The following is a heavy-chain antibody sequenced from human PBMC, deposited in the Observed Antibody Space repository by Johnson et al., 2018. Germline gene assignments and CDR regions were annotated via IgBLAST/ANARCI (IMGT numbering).Heavy chain of an antibody. CDR3: VRIVVSSVGNYMDV. Sequence: QVQLQESRPGLVRPSETLSLTCTVSSGSISSGSHFGAWIRQPPGKGLEWIGSINYSGTPYYNPSLKSPVTILVDTSKNQFSLRLTSVTAADTAVYYCVRIVVSSVGNYMDVWGRGTTVTVSS. V-gene: IGHV4-39*07. CDR1: SGSISSGSHF. J-gene: IGHJ6*03. CDR2: INYSGTP. D-gene: IGHD3-22*01.